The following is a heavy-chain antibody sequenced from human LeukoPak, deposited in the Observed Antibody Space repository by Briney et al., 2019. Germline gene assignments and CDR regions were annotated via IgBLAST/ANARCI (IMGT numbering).Heavy chain of an antibody. Sequence: SETLSLTCAVYGGSFSGYYWSWIRQPPGKGLEWIGEINHSGSTNYNPSLKSRVIISVDTSKNQFSLKLSSVTAADTAVYYCARAFFNGWLLYFDYWGQGTLVTVSS. CDR2: INHSGST. V-gene: IGHV4-34*01. CDR1: GGSFSGYY. J-gene: IGHJ4*02. CDR3: ARAFFNGWLLYFDY. D-gene: IGHD1-26*01.